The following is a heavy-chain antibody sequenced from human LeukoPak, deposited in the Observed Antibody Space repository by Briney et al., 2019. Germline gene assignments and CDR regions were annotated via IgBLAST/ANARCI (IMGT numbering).Heavy chain of an antibody. CDR1: GGSISSYY. CDR2: FYYGERS. J-gene: IGHJ2*01. D-gene: IGHD3-22*01. Sequence: SETLSLTCTVSGGSISSYYWSWIRQPPGKGLECMGNFYYGERSNYNPSLKSRVTISADTSKNQFSLNLNSVTAADTAVYFCARLAYYYDRSGPADWYFDLWGRGTLVTVSS. V-gene: IGHV4-59*08. CDR3: ARLAYYYDRSGPADWYFDL.